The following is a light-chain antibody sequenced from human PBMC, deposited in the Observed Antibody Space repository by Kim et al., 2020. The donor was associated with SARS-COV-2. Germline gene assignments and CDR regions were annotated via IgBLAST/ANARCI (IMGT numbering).Light chain of an antibody. V-gene: IGLV3-1*01. CDR2: QDN. CDR3: QAWDSRTAV. J-gene: IGLJ2*01. Sequence: SYELTQPPSVSVSPGQTASIPCSGDKLGEKYACWYQQKAGQSPVLVIYQDNKRPSGIPERISGSNSGNTATLTISGTQAMYEADYYCQAWDSRTAVFGGG. CDR1: KLGEKY.